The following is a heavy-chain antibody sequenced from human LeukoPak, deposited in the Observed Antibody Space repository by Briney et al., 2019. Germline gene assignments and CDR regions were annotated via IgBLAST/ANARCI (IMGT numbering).Heavy chain of an antibody. V-gene: IGHV4-4*07. J-gene: IGHJ4*02. CDR2: IYPSGST. D-gene: IGHD3-16*01. CDR3: ARGYGYFDY. Sequence: SETLSLTCTFSGGSISSYYWSWIRQPAGKGLGWIGRIYPSGSTNYNPSLKSRVTMSVDTSKNQFSLKVSSVTAADTAVYYCARGYGYFDYWGQGTLVTVSS. CDR1: GGSISSYY.